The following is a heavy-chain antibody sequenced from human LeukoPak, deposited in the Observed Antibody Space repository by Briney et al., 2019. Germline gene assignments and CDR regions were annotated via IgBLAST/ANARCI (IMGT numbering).Heavy chain of an antibody. V-gene: IGHV4-38-2*02. Sequence: SETLSLTCTVSGYSISSGYYWGWIRQPPGKGLEWIGSIHHSGSTYYNPSLNSRVTISVDTSKNQFSLKLSSVTAADTAVYCCARVRYSSSSIDYWGQGTLVTVSS. CDR2: IHHSGST. D-gene: IGHD6-6*01. J-gene: IGHJ4*02. CDR3: ARVRYSSSSIDY. CDR1: GYSISSGYY.